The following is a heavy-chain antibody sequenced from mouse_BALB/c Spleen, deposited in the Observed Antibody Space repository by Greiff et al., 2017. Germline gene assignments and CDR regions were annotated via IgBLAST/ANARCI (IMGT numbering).Heavy chain of an antibody. Sequence: QVQLQQSGPGLVQPSQSLSITCTVSGFSLTSYGVNWVRQPPGKGLEWLGMIWGDGSTDYNSALKSRLSISKDNSKSQVFLKMNSLQTDDTARYYCAREVYGNFYAMDYWGQGTSVTVSS. J-gene: IGHJ4*01. CDR2: IWGDGST. CDR3: AREVYGNFYAMDY. V-gene: IGHV2-6-7*01. D-gene: IGHD2-10*02. CDR1: GFSLTSYG.